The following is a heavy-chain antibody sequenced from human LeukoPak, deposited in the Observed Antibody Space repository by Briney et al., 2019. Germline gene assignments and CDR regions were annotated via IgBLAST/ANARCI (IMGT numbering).Heavy chain of an antibody. J-gene: IGHJ3*02. D-gene: IGHD1-1*01. V-gene: IGHV3-53*01. CDR1: GFTVSTNY. CDR2: IYSGAST. Sequence: GGSLRLSCAASGFTVSTNYMSWVRQAPGKGLEWVSVIYSGASTYYVDSVKGRFTISRDISKNTLYLQMNSLRAEDTAVYYCARVLLERPGIDSFDMWGQGTMVTVSS. CDR3: ARVLLERPGIDSFDM.